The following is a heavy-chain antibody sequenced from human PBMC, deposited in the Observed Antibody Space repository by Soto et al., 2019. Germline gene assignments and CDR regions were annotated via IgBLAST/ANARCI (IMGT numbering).Heavy chain of an antibody. J-gene: IGHJ3*02. Sequence: QVQLVESGGGVVQPGRSLRLSCAASGFTFSSYAMHWVRQAPGKGLEWVAVISYDGSNKYYPDSVKGRFTISRDNSKNPLHLQMNSLRAEDTAVYCCARDKEMARIKDAFDIWGQGTMVTVSS. V-gene: IGHV3-30-3*01. CDR3: ARDKEMARIKDAFDI. CDR2: ISYDGSNK. CDR1: GFTFSSYA. D-gene: IGHD5-12*01.